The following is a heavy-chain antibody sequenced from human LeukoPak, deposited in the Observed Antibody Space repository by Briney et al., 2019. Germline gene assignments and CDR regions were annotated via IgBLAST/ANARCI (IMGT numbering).Heavy chain of an antibody. CDR1: AFTFSNYA. D-gene: IGHD1-1*01. J-gene: IGHJ4*02. CDR3: ARDQLGAVLYFDY. CDR2: ISGSGGST. Sequence: PGGSLRLSCAASAFTFSNYAMSWVRQAPGKGLEWVSAISGSGGSTYYADSVKGRFTISRDNSKNTLYLQMNSLRAEDTAVYHCARDQLGAVLYFDYWGQGTLVTVSS. V-gene: IGHV3-23*01.